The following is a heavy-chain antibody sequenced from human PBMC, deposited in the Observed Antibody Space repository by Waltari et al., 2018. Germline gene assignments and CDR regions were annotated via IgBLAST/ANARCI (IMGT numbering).Heavy chain of an antibody. CDR1: GGSISSGDYY. CDR3: ARPHHYSSGWDSKAYSSYWYFDL. CDR2: IYYSGST. V-gene: IGHV4-30-4*08. D-gene: IGHD6-19*01. Sequence: QVQLQESGPGLVKPSQTLSLTCTVSGGSISSGDYYWSWIRQPPGKGLEWIGYIYYSGSTYYNPSPKSRVTISVDTSKNQFSLKLSSVTAADTAVYYCARPHHYSSGWDSKAYSSYWYFDLWGRGTLVTVSS. J-gene: IGHJ2*01.